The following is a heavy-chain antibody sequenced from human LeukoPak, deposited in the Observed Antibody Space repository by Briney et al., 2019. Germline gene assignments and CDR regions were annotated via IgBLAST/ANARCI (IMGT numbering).Heavy chain of an antibody. CDR2: IYYSGST. J-gene: IGHJ4*02. Sequence: PSETLSLTCTVSGGSISSSSYYWGWIRQPPGKGLEWIGSIYYSGSTNYNPSLKSRVTISVDTSKNQFSLKLSSVTAADTAVYYCARGLGWVRNWGQGTLVTVSS. V-gene: IGHV4-39*07. CDR1: GGSISSSSYY. D-gene: IGHD5-12*01. CDR3: ARGLGWVRN.